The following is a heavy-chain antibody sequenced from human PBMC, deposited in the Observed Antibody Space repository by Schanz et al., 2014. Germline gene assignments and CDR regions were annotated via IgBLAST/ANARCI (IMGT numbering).Heavy chain of an antibody. D-gene: IGHD4-17*01. J-gene: IGHJ6*02. Sequence: QVQLQESGPRLVKPSQTLSLTCTVSGGSISSGAYSWSWIRQPPGKRPEWIGYIYSSGSTYYNPAHNSLVSMAIDTSKNQFSLKLSSVTAADTAVYYCARDRGMTTSDYYYGMDVWGQGTTVTVSS. CDR2: IYSSGST. CDR3: ARDRGMTTSDYYYGMDV. CDR1: GGSISSGAYS. V-gene: IGHV4-30-4*07.